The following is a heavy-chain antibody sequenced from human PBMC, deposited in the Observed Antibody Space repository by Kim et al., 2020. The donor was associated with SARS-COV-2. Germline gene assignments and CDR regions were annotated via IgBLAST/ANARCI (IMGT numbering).Heavy chain of an antibody. J-gene: IGHJ4*02. D-gene: IGHD6-13*01. CDR2: ISSSIDYT. Sequence: GGSLRLSCAASGFTFSAYYMSWIRQAPGKGLEWVSYISSSIDYTNYADSLKGRFTISRDNAKNSLYLQMNSLRADDTAVYYCARVSLGSSSWYYFDYWGQGTLVTVST. CDR3: ARVSLGSSSWYYFDY. CDR1: GFTFSAYY. V-gene: IGHV3-11*05.